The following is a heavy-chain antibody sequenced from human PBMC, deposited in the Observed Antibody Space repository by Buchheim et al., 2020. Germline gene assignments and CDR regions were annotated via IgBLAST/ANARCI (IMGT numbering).Heavy chain of an antibody. CDR2: IKSKTDGGTT. Sequence: EVHLVESGGGVVKPGGSLRLSCAASGFSFTYAWMSWVRQAPGKRLEWVGRIKSKTDGGTTDYAAPVKGRFSISRDDSEKTLYLQMNSLKAEDIAVYYCTTGHYDYWSGYNRFVEWGQGTL. D-gene: IGHD3-3*01. J-gene: IGHJ4*02. CDR1: GFSFTYAW. CDR3: TTGHYDYWSGYNRFVE. V-gene: IGHV3-15*01.